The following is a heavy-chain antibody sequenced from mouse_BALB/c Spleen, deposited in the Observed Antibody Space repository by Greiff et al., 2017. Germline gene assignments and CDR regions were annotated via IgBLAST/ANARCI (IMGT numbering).Heavy chain of an antibody. CDR1: GYTFTSYY. CDR2: IYPGDGST. D-gene: IGHD1-1*01. J-gene: IGHJ1*01. V-gene: IGHV1S56*01. Sequence: QVQLKQSGPELVKPGASVKMSCKASGYTFTSYYIHWVKQRPGQGLEWIGWIYPGDGSTKYNEKFKGKTTLTADKSSSTAYMLLSSLTSEDSAIYFCARPPYYYGSSYGYFDVWGAGTTVTVSS. CDR3: ARPPYYYGSSYGYFDV.